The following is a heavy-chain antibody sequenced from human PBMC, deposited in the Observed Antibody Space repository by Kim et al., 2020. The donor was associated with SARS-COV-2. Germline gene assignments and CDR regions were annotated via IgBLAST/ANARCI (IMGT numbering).Heavy chain of an antibody. J-gene: IGHJ6*02. V-gene: IGHV3-74*01. Sequence: GGSLRLSCAASGFTVTNYWMHWVRQAPGKGLVWVSRIKSEGTGISYADSVKGRFTISRDNVNNTLYLQMNNLRAEDTAVYYCASDTVLYGLDVWGQGTTVTVSS. D-gene: IGHD4-4*01. CDR3: ASDTVLYGLDV. CDR2: IKSEGTGI. CDR1: GFTVTNYW.